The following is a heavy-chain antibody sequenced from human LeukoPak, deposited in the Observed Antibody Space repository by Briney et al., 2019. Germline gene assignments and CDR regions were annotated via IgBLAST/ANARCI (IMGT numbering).Heavy chain of an antibody. Sequence: PGGSLRLSCAASGFTVSSNYMSWVRQAPGKGLEWVSSISSSSSYIYYADSVKGRITISRDNAKNSLYLQMNSLRAEDTAVYYCARASQPDFWSGNYGMDVWGQGTTVTVSS. CDR3: ARASQPDFWSGNYGMDV. D-gene: IGHD3-3*01. CDR2: ISSSSSYI. V-gene: IGHV3-21*01. J-gene: IGHJ6*02. CDR1: GFTVSSNY.